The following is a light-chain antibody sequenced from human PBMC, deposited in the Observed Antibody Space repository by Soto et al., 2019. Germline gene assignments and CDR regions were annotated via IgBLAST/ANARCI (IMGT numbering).Light chain of an antibody. CDR1: QSINDW. CDR3: QQYFSYRWT. V-gene: IGKV1-5*03. Sequence: DIQMTQSPSTLSASVGDRVTITCRASQSINDWLAWYQQKPGKAPNLLIYKASSLQSGVPSRFSGSGSGTEFTLSISSLQPDDCATFYCQQYFSYRWTFGQGTKVEIK. CDR2: KAS. J-gene: IGKJ1*01.